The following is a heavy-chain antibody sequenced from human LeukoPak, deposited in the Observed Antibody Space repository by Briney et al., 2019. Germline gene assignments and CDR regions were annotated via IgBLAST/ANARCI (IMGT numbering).Heavy chain of an antibody. CDR1: GGSISGRRYY. Sequence: PSETLSLTCSVSGGSISGRRYYWGWIRQPPGRGLEWIGSIHYDGATYYNPSLKSRVTMSVDTSKNQVSLKLRSGTAADTAVYYCARAFNRGLAYFDYWGQGTLVTVSS. CDR2: IHYDGAT. J-gene: IGHJ4*02. D-gene: IGHD6-19*01. V-gene: IGHV4-39*01. CDR3: ARAFNRGLAYFDY.